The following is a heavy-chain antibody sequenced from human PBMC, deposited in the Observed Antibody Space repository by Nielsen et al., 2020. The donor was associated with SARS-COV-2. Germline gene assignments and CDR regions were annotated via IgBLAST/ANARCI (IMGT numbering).Heavy chain of an antibody. CDR2: ISDDGSNK. CDR1: GFTFGTNA. V-gene: IGHV3-30*18. J-gene: IGHJ4*02. CDR3: AKGRLEWELLAPFDY. D-gene: IGHD1-26*01. Sequence: GESLKISCAASGFTFGTNAMHWVRQAPGKGLEWVAVISDDGSNKYYADSVKGRFTISRDNSKNTLFLQMNSLRAEDTAVYYCAKGRLEWELLAPFDYWGQGTLVTVSS.